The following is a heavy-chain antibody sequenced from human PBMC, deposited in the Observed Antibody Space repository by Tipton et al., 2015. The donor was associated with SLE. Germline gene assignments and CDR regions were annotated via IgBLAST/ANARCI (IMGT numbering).Heavy chain of an antibody. CDR3: ARGGIAVARWYFDY. Sequence: TLSLTCTVSGGSISSSSYYWSWIRQPPGKGLEWIGEINHSGSTNYNPSLKSRVTISVDTSKNQFSLKLSSVTAADTAVYYCARGGIAVARWYFDYWGQGTLVTVSS. V-gene: IGHV4-39*07. CDR2: INHSGST. J-gene: IGHJ4*02. D-gene: IGHD6-19*01. CDR1: GGSISSSSYY.